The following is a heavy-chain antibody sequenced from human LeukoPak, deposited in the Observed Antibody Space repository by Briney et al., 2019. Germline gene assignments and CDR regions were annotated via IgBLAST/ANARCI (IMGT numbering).Heavy chain of an antibody. CDR3: AKEYAPFVGCDY. CDR2: IWSNGINK. CDR1: GFTFSSSG. V-gene: IGHV3-33*06. J-gene: IGHJ4*02. D-gene: IGHD1-26*01. Sequence: PGRSLRLSCGASGFTFSSSGMQWVRQAPGKGLEWVGVIWSNGINKYYADSVKGRFTISRDNSKNTLSLQMDSLRVEDSGLYYCAKEYAPFVGCDYWGQGILVTVSS.